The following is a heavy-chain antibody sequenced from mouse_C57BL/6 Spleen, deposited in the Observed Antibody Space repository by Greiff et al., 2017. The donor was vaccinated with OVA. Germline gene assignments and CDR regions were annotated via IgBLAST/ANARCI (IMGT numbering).Heavy chain of an antibody. D-gene: IGHD2-5*01. CDR3: ARSGSNYYYAMDY. V-gene: IGHV1-81*01. Sequence: VKLQQSGAELARPGASVKLSCKASGYTFTSYGISWVKQRTGQGLEWIGEIYPRSGNTYYNEKFKGKATLTADKSSSTAYMELRSLTSEDSAVYFCARSGSNYYYAMDYWGQGTSVTVSS. CDR1: GYTFTSYG. CDR2: IYPRSGNT. J-gene: IGHJ4*01.